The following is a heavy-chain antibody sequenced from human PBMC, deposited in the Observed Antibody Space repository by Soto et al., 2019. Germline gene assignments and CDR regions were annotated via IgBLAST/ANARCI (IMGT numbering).Heavy chain of an antibody. CDR1: GFTFSSYA. D-gene: IGHD6-6*01. CDR3: AKCPLHSSPLFPDAFDI. V-gene: IGHV3-23*01. J-gene: IGHJ3*02. Sequence: GGSLRLSCAASGFTFSSYAMSWVRQAPGKGLEWVSAISGSGGSTYYADSVKGRFTISRDNSKNTLYLQMNSLRAEDTAVYYCAKCPLHSSPLFPDAFDIWGQGTMVTV. CDR2: ISGSGGST.